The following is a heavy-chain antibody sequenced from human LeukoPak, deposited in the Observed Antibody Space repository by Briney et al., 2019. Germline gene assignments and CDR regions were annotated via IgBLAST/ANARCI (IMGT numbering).Heavy chain of an antibody. V-gene: IGHV1-69*13. CDR3: ARGQYYYDSSGYSLPDY. J-gene: IGHJ4*02. D-gene: IGHD3-22*01. CDR2: IIPIFDTA. Sequence: SVKVSCKASGGTFSSYAISWVRQAPGQGLEWMGGIIPIFDTANYAQKFQGRVTITADESTSTAYMELSSLRSEDTAVYYCARGQYYYDSSGYSLPDYWGQGTLATVSS. CDR1: GGTFSSYA.